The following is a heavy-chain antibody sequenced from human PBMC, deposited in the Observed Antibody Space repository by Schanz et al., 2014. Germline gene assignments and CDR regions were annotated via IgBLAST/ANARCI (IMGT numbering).Heavy chain of an antibody. CDR1: GFTFSSYS. CDR3: AAHETLSTTACYPS. J-gene: IGHJ4*02. CDR2: ITGGSTTYT. D-gene: IGHD2-2*01. V-gene: IGHV3-21*04. Sequence: VQLVESGGGVVQPGGSLRLSCAASGFTFSSYSMHWVRQAPGKGLEWVSCITGGSTTYTYYADSVRGRFTISRDNAKNSLYLQMTGLRAEDTAVYYCAAHETLSTTACYPSWGQGTLVAVSS.